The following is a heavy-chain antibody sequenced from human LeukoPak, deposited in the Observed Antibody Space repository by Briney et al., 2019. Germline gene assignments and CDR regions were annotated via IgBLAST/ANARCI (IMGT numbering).Heavy chain of an antibody. V-gene: IGHV3-74*01. J-gene: IGHJ4*02. Sequence: GGSLRLSCAASGFTVGSNDMSWVRQAPGKGLVWVSRINSDGTSTSYASSVKGRFTISRDDAKSTVYLQMNSLSAEDTGVYYCARDLQASCVWGQGTLVTVSS. CDR2: INSDGTST. CDR1: GFTVGSND. CDR3: ARDLQASCV.